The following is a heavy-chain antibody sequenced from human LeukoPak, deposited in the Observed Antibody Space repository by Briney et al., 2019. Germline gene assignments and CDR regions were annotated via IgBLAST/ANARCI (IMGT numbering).Heavy chain of an antibody. Sequence: PSETLSLTCTVSGGSFSSYYWSWIRQPAGKGLEWIGRVYTTGSTNYNPSLKSRVSMSVDTSKNQFSLKLSAVTAADTAVYYCARPPISWVQGTLVTVSS. CDR3: ARPPIS. V-gene: IGHV4-4*07. J-gene: IGHJ4*02. CDR2: VYTTGST. CDR1: GGSFSSYY. D-gene: IGHD3-3*02.